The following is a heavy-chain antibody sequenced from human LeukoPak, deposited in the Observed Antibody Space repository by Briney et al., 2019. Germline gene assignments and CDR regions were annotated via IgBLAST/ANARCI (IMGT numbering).Heavy chain of an antibody. J-gene: IGHJ5*02. CDR1: GGSISSYY. CDR2: IYTSGST. CDR3: ARAPVYRSSTSCYHNWFDP. V-gene: IGHV4-4*07. Sequence: SETLSLTCTVSGGSISSYYWSWIRQPAGKGLEWIGRIYTSGSTNYNPSLKSRVTISVDTSKNQFSLKLSSVPAADTAVYYCARAPVYRSSTSCYHNWFDPWGQGTLVTVSS. D-gene: IGHD2-2*01.